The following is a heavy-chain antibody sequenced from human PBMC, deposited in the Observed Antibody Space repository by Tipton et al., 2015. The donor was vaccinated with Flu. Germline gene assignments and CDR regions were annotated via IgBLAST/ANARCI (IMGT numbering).Heavy chain of an antibody. J-gene: IGHJ4*02. CDR3: ARGQGNSGWRYFDY. Sequence: TLSLTCSVSGGSINSSYWSWIRQSPGKGLEWIGRIYTSGNTNYSPSLKSRVTMSVDTSKNQFSLKLSSMTAADTAVYYCARGQGNSGWRYFDYWGQGTLVTVSS. D-gene: IGHD6-19*01. CDR2: IYTSGNT. CDR1: GGSINSSY. V-gene: IGHV4-4*07.